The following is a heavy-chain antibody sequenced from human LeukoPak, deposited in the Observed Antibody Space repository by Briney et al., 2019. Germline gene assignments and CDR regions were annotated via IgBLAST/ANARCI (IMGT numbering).Heavy chain of an antibody. Sequence: SETLSLTCTVSGGSISSYYWSWIRQPPGKGLEWIGYIYYSGGTNYNPSLKSRFPISVDTSNNQFSFKLTSVAATSRAVYYCARDRGFESYAFDIWGQGTMVTVSS. J-gene: IGHJ3*02. CDR1: GGSISSYY. CDR2: IYYSGGT. V-gene: IGHV4-59*01. CDR3: ARDRGFESYAFDI. D-gene: IGHD3-10*01.